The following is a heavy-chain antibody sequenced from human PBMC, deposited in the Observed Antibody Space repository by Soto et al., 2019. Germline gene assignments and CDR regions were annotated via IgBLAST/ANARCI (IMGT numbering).Heavy chain of an antibody. CDR2: IRGSGGST. D-gene: IGHD6-13*01. V-gene: IGHV3-23*01. CDR3: AKGVGMSWQYYLDY. CDR1: GFSFVSYA. J-gene: IGHJ4*02. Sequence: EVQLLESGGGLVQPGGSLRLSCAASGFSFVSYAMNWVRQAPGKGLEWVSGIRGSGGSTYYADSVKGRFATSRDNSKNMLYLQLSSLRVEDTPVYYCAKGVGMSWQYYLDYWGQGTLVTVSS.